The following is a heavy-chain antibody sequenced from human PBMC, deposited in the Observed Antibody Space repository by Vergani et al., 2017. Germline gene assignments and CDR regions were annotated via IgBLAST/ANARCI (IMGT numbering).Heavy chain of an antibody. CDR1: GYTFTGYY. D-gene: IGHD3-10*01. CDR3: ARTENYGSGSYYNALLYMDV. CDR2: INPNSGGT. J-gene: IGHJ6*03. Sequence: QVQLVQSGAEVKKPGASVKVSCKASGYTFTGYYMHWVRQAPGQGLEWMGWINPNSGGTNYAQKFQGRVTMTRDTSISTAYMELSRLRSDDTAVYYCARTENYGSGSYYNALLYMDVWGKGTTVTVYS. V-gene: IGHV1-2*02.